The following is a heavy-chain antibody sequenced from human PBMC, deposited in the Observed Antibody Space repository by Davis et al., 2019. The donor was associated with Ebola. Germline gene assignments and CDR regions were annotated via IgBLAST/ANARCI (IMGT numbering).Heavy chain of an antibody. D-gene: IGHD5-24*01. Sequence: GESLKISCAASGFTFSSYSMNWVRQAPGKGLEWVSSISSSSSYIYYADSVKGRFTISRDNAKNSLYLQMNSLRAEDTAVYYCARVNGYSLDYWGQGTLVTVSS. V-gene: IGHV3-21*01. J-gene: IGHJ4*02. CDR2: ISSSSSYI. CDR3: ARVNGYSLDY. CDR1: GFTFSSYS.